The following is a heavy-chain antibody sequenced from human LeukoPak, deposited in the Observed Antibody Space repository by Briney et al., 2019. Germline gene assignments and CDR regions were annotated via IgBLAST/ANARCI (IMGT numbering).Heavy chain of an antibody. CDR3: ASNSKASDY. Sequence: GGSLRLSCAVSGFIFSNYNMNWVRQAPGKGLEWVSSISSSSSYIYYADSVKGRFTISRDNAKNSRYLQMNSLRAEDTAVYYCASNSKASDYWGQGTLVTVSS. V-gene: IGHV3-21*01. CDR2: ISSSSSYI. CDR1: GFIFSNYN. J-gene: IGHJ4*02.